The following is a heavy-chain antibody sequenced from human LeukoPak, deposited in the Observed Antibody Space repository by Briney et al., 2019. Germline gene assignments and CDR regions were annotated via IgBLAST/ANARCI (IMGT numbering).Heavy chain of an antibody. D-gene: IGHD1-26*01. CDR3: ARGGVYSGSFLLYFDY. CDR2: MFYSGST. Sequence: SETLSLTCTVSGGSISSYYWSWIRQPPGKGLEWIGYMFYSGSTNYNPYFKSRVTISVDTSKNHVSLKLSSVTAADTAVYYCARGGVYSGSFLLYFDYWGQGTLVTVSS. CDR1: GGSISSYY. J-gene: IGHJ4*02. V-gene: IGHV4-59*01.